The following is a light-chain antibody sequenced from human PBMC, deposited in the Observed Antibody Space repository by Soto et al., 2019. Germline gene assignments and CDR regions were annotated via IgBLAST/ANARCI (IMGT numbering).Light chain of an antibody. CDR1: QSVNSEY. V-gene: IGKV3-20*01. CDR3: QQYGSSPIT. J-gene: IGKJ5*01. Sequence: EIVLTQSTGTLSLSPRERATLSCRASQSVNSEYLAWYQQKPGQAPRLLIYGASIRATGIPDRFSGSGSGTDFTLSISRLEPEDFASYYCQQYGSSPITFGPGTRLEI. CDR2: GAS.